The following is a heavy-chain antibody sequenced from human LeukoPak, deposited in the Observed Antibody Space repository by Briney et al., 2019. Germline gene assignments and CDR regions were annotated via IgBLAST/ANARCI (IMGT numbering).Heavy chain of an antibody. J-gene: IGHJ3*02. Sequence: GGSLRLSCAASGFTFSSYAMSWVRQAPGKGLEWISGISDSGDITYYADSVKGRFTISRDNSKNTLYVQMNSLRVGDTAVYFCAKDRRGGSYYAATLDIWGPGTMVPVSS. V-gene: IGHV3-23*01. CDR2: ISDSGDIT. D-gene: IGHD1-26*01. CDR3: AKDRRGGSYYAATLDI. CDR1: GFTFSSYA.